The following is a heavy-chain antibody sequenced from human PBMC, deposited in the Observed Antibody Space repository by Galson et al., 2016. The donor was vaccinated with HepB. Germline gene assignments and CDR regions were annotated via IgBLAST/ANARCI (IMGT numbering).Heavy chain of an antibody. CDR3: AREEGYSDRSGKPCDY. CDR2: ISYDGSDK. CDR1: GFTFSNYA. Sequence: SLRLSCAASGFTFSNYAIHWVRQAPGKGLEWVAVISYDGSDKYYADSVKGRFTISRDNSKNTLYLQMNSLRAEDTAVYYCAREEGYSDRSGKPCDYWGQGTLVTVSS. V-gene: IGHV3-30*03. D-gene: IGHD3-22*01. J-gene: IGHJ4*02.